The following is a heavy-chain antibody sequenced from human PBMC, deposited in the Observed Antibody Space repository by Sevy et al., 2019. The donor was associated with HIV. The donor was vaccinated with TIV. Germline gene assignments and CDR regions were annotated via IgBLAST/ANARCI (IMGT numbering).Heavy chain of an antibody. CDR2: LSFGCGKI. D-gene: IGHD2-8*01. CDR3: AREGCTKPHDY. J-gene: IGHJ4*02. CDR1: GFTFNIYS. Sequence: GGSLRLSCAASGFTFNIYSMSWVRQTPGKGLEWVATLSFGCGKINHADSVKGRFTMSRDDSKNAVYLQMNNLRDEDKDIYYCAREGCTKPHDYWGQGTLVTVSS. V-gene: IGHV3-23*01.